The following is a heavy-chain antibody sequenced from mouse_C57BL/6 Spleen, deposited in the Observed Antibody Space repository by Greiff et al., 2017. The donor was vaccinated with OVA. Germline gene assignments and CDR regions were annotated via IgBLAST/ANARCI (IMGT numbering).Heavy chain of an antibody. CDR3: ARHEEGGLGIDY. D-gene: IGHD3-3*01. CDR2: FYPGSGSI. V-gene: IGHV1-62-2*01. Sequence: VHLVESGAELVKPGASVKLSCKASGYTFTEYTIHWVKQRSGQGLEWIGWFYPGSGSIKYNEKFKDKATLTADKSSSTVYMELSRLTSEDSAVYFCARHEEGGLGIDYWGQGTTLTVSS. J-gene: IGHJ2*01. CDR1: GYTFTEYT.